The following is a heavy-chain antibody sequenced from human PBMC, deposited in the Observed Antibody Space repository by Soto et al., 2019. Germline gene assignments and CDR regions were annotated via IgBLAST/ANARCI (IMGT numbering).Heavy chain of an antibody. CDR1: NFSISSGYY. V-gene: IGHV4-38-2*01. D-gene: IGHD4-17*01. Sequence: XGTLSLTCAVSNFSISSGYYWGCIRQPPGKGLGWIGSIYQRGSTFYNSALKSRVTMSMDTSRNLFSLNLRSVTAADTAVYYCSKSGDYGLDAFDLWGQGTMVTVSS. CDR3: SKSGDYGLDAFDL. CDR2: IYQRGST. J-gene: IGHJ3*01.